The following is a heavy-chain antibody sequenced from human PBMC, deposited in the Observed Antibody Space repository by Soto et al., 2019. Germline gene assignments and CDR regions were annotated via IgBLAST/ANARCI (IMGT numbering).Heavy chain of an antibody. Sequence: SETLSLTCTVSGGSVSSGSYYWSWIRQPPGKGLEWIGYIYYSGSTNYNPSLKSRVTISVDTSKNQFSLKLSSVTAADTAVYYCGRAKYYDILPGPYFASGGRGTLVPVPS. J-gene: IGHJ4*02. V-gene: IGHV4-61*01. CDR2: IYYSGST. CDR1: GGSVSSGSYY. D-gene: IGHD3-9*01. CDR3: GRAKYYDILPGPYFAS.